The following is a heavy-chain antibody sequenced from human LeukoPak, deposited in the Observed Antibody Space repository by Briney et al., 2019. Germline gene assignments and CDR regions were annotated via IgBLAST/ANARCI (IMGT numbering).Heavy chain of an antibody. Sequence: PGGSLRLSCAASGFTFSDHYMDWVRQAPGKGLEWVGRTRNKANSYTTEYAASVKGRFTISRDDSKNTLYLQMNSLKTEDTAVYYCTAERHLDIVVVVAAPFDYWGQGTLVTVSS. D-gene: IGHD2-15*01. V-gene: IGHV3-72*01. CDR1: GFTFSDHY. J-gene: IGHJ4*02. CDR2: TRNKANSYTT. CDR3: TAERHLDIVVVVAAPFDY.